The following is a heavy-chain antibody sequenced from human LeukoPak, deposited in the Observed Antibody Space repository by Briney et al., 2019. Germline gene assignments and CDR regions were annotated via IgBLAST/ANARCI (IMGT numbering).Heavy chain of an antibody. CDR3: ATTRNIVATIADDAFDI. D-gene: IGHD5-12*01. CDR1: GYSFTSYW. V-gene: IGHV5-51*01. CDR2: IYPGDSDT. J-gene: IGHJ3*02. Sequence: GESLKISCKGSGYSFTSYWIGWVRQMPGKGLEWMGIIYPGDSDTRYSPSYQGQVTISADKSISTAYLQWSSLKASDTAMYYCATTRNIVATIADDAFDIWGQGTMVTASS.